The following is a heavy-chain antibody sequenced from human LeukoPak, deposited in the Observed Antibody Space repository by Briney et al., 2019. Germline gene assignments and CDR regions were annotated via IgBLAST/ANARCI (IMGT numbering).Heavy chain of an antibody. Sequence: GGSLRLSCAASGWTFTSHAMSWVRQAPEKGLEWVSSTSDSGDSTYYADSVKGGFTISRDNSKKRLYIQMKSLRTEDTAIYYCAKLIQIVGASDDDYWGQGTLVTVSS. CDR1: GWTFTSHA. D-gene: IGHD1-26*01. CDR3: AKLIQIVGASDDDY. CDR2: TSDSGDST. V-gene: IGHV3-23*01. J-gene: IGHJ4*02.